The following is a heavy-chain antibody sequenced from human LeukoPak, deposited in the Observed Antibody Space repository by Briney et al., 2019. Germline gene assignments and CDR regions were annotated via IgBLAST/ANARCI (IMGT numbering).Heavy chain of an antibody. Sequence: GGSLRLSCAAPGFTFSNYAMNWVRQAPGKGLEWVSGMSGSGDYTYYADSVKGRYTISRDNSKNTLYVQMNSLRAEDTAVYYCAKGSIDYYGSGSYYNDYWGHRTLVTVSS. CDR2: MSGSGDYT. V-gene: IGHV3-23*01. CDR1: GFTFSNYA. J-gene: IGHJ4*01. D-gene: IGHD3-10*01. CDR3: AKGSIDYYGSGSYYNDY.